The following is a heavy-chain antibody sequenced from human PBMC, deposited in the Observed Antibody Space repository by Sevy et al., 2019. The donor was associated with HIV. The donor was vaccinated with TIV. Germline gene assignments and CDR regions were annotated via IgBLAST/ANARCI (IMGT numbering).Heavy chain of an antibody. CDR2: IKQDGSEK. Sequence: GGSLRLSCAASGFTFSSYWMSWVRQAPGKGLEWVANIKQDGSEKYYVDSVKGRFTISRDNAKSSLYLQMNSLRAEDTAVYYCARIGSYGSGSWWFDPWGQGTLVTVSS. J-gene: IGHJ5*02. V-gene: IGHV3-7*03. CDR1: GFTFSSYW. D-gene: IGHD3-10*01. CDR3: ARIGSYGSGSWWFDP.